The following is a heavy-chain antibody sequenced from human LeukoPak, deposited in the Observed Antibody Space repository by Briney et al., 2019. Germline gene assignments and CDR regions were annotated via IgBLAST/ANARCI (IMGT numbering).Heavy chain of an antibody. D-gene: IGHD6-13*01. CDR1: GFTFSSYS. J-gene: IGHJ5*02. CDR2: ISSSSSYI. CDR3: ARGIAAAGTWFDP. Sequence: GGSLRLSCAASGFTFSSYSVNWVRPAPGKGLEWVSSISSSSSYIYYADSVKGRFTISRDNAKNSLYLQMNSLRAEDTAVYYCARGIAAAGTWFDPWGQGTLVTVSS. V-gene: IGHV3-21*01.